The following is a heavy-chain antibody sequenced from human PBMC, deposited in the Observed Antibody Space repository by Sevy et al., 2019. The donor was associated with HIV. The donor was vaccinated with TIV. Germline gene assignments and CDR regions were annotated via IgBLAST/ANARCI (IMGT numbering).Heavy chain of an antibody. CDR2: ISGSGVST. V-gene: IGHV3-23*01. Sequence: GGSLRLSCAVSGFTFSSYAMNWVRQSPGMGLEWVSGISGSGVSTYYADSVKGRFTISRDNAKNSLYLQMNSLRAEDTAVYYCARDCSSTSCLWGMDVWGQGTTVTVSS. CDR1: GFTFSSYA. J-gene: IGHJ6*02. D-gene: IGHD2-2*01. CDR3: ARDCSSTSCLWGMDV.